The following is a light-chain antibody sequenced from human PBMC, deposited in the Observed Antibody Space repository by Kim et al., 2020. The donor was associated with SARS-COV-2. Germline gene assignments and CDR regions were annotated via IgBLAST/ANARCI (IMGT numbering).Light chain of an antibody. CDR2: GAS. J-gene: IGKJ1*01. CDR1: QSVSSTY. CDR3: QQYSSSPAT. Sequence: SPGERATLSCMASQSVSSTYLAWYQQKPGQAPRLLIYGASSRATGIPDRFSGSGSGTDFTLTITRLEPEDFAVYYCQQYSSSPATFGQGTKVDIK. V-gene: IGKV3-20*01.